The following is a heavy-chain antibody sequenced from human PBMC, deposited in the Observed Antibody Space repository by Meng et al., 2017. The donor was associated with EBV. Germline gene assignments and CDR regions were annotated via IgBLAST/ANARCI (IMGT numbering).Heavy chain of an antibody. CDR2: IYWDDDK. CDR3: AHIIAARPFDY. Sequence: MTLKESGPTLVKPTQTPTLTCTFSGFSLSTRGVGVGWIRQPPGKALEWLALIYWDDDKRYSPSLKSRLTITKDTSKNQVVLTMTNMDPVDAATYYCAHIIAARPFDYWGQGTLVTVSS. CDR1: GFSLSTRGVG. D-gene: IGHD6-6*01. J-gene: IGHJ4*02. V-gene: IGHV2-5*02.